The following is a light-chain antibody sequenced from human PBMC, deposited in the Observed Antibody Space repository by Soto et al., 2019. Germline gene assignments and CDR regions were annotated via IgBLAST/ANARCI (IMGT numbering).Light chain of an antibody. Sequence: QSVLTQPPSASGSPGQSVTISCTGTSSDIGAYNYVSWYQQHPGKAPQLMLYQIDKRPSGVPDRFSGSRSGNTASLTVSGLQAEDEADYFCTSYAGNNNVVFGTGTKLTVL. CDR3: TSYAGNNNVV. V-gene: IGLV2-8*01. CDR1: SSDIGAYNY. J-gene: IGLJ1*01. CDR2: QID.